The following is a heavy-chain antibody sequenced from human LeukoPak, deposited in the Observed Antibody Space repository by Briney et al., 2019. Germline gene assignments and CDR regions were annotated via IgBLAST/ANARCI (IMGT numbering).Heavy chain of an antibody. CDR2: IYYSGST. CDR3: ASAKSEDFYYYYIDV. Sequence: SVTLSLTCTVSVGSISSSYWTWTRHPPGKALVRTGYIYYSGSTNYNPSRKSRVTISVDTSKNQFSLNLSSVTAADTGVYDCASAKSEDFYYYYIDVWGKGTTVTVSS. J-gene: IGHJ6*03. CDR1: VGSISSSY. V-gene: IGHV4-59*01.